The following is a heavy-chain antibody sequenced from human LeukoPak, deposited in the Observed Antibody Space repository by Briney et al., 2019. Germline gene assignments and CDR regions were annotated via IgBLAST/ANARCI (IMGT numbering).Heavy chain of an antibody. D-gene: IGHD5-12*01. Sequence: GGSLRLSCSAPGFTFSSYAMSWVRQAPGKGLEWVSGIDGSAGSTYYADSVKGRLTISRDNSKNTLYLQMNSLRAEETAVYYCAKDRSGYSGYGFDYWGQGSLVTVSS. CDR2: IDGSAGST. J-gene: IGHJ4*02. CDR3: AKDRSGYSGYGFDY. V-gene: IGHV3-23*01. CDR1: GFTFSSYA.